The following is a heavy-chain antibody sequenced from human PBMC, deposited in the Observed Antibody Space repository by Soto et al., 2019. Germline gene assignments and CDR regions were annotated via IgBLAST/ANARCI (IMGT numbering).Heavy chain of an antibody. J-gene: IGHJ5*02. CDR1: WFTVISKY. Sequence: GGSLRLSCASSWFTVISKYMNWVRQAPGKGLEWVSIIWSAGLTYYADSVRGRFTISRDISKNILFLQMNNLRAEDSAIYYCARELPPDLWGQGTLVTVSS. CDR3: ARELPPDL. V-gene: IGHV3-53*01. CDR2: IWSAGLT. D-gene: IGHD2-15*01.